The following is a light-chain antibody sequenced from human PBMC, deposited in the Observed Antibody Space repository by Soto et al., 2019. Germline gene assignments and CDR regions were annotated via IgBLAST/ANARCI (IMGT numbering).Light chain of an antibody. CDR1: QSISSSY. CDR3: QQYGSSGT. J-gene: IGKJ1*01. V-gene: IGKV3-20*01. Sequence: EIVLTQSPGTLSFSPGKRATLSCRASQSISSSYLAWYQQRPGQAPRLLIYGASSRATGIPDRFSGSGSGTEFTLTISRLEPEDFAVYYCQQYGSSGTFGQGAKVDIK. CDR2: GAS.